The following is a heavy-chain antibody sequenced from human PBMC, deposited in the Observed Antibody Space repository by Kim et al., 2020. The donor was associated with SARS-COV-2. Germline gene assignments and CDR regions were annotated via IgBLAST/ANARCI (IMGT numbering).Heavy chain of an antibody. V-gene: IGHV4-34*01. J-gene: IGHJ4*02. D-gene: IGHD4-17*01. CDR3: ARGPFTVSPPRYFDY. Sequence: PSLKSRVTISVDTSKNPFSLKLSSVTAADTAVYYCARGPFTVSPPRYFDYWGQGTLVTVSS.